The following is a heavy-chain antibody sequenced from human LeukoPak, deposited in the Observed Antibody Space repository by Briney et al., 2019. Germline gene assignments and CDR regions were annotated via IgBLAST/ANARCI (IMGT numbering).Heavy chain of an antibody. CDR1: GYTFTGYY. D-gene: IGHD6-13*01. CDR2: INPNSGDT. Sequence: ASVKVSCEASGYTFTGYYMHWVRQAPGQGLEWMGRINPNSGDTNYAQKFQGRVTMTRDTSISTAYMELSRLRSDDTAVYYCARDRSSSSWYSDFDYWGQGTLVTVSS. J-gene: IGHJ4*02. CDR3: ARDRSSSSWYSDFDY. V-gene: IGHV1-2*06.